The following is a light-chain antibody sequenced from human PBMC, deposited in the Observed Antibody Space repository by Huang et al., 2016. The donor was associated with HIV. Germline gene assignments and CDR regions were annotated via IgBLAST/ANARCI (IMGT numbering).Light chain of an antibody. CDR2: GAS. CDR3: QQYNDWPPLT. CDR1: QSVNSD. Sequence: EIEMTQSPAILSVSPGERATLSCRASQSVNSDLAWYLQKPGQAPRLLMYGASTRAIGIPAKFNGTGSGTEFSLSISNLQSDDFGVYYCQQYNDWPPLTFGGGTKVEI. V-gene: IGKV3-15*01. J-gene: IGKJ4*01.